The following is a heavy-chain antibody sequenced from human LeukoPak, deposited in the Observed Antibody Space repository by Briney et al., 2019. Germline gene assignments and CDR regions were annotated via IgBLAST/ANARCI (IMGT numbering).Heavy chain of an antibody. Sequence: ASVKVSCKVSGYTLTELSMHWVRQAPGKGLEWMGGVDPEDGETIYAQKFQGRVTMTEDTSTDTAYMELSSLRSEDTAVYYCATEDLKVVAARPPFDYWGQGTLVTVSS. J-gene: IGHJ4*02. V-gene: IGHV1-24*01. CDR2: VDPEDGET. CDR3: ATEDLKVVAARPPFDY. D-gene: IGHD2-15*01. CDR1: GYTLTELS.